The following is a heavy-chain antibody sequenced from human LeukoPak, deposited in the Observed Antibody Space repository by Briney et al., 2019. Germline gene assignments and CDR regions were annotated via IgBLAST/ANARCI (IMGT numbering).Heavy chain of an antibody. CDR3: AREGSYYRFDY. V-gene: IGHV4-59*01. J-gene: IGHJ4*02. CDR1: GGSISSYY. Sequence: SETLSLTCTVSGGSISSYYWSWIRQPPGKGLEWIGYIYYSGSTNYNPSLKSRVTMSVDTSKNQFSLKLSSVTAADTAVYYCAREGSYYRFDYWGQGTLVTDSS. CDR2: IYYSGST. D-gene: IGHD1-26*01.